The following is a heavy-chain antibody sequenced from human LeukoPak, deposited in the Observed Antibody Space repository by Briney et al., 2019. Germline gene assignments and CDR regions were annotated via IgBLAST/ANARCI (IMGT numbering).Heavy chain of an antibody. CDR2: IIPIFGTA. J-gene: IGHJ6*03. V-gene: IGHV1-69*05. D-gene: IGHD4-11*01. CDR3: AREYSNWGANYYYYYMDV. CDR1: GGTFSSYA. Sequence: GSSVKVSCKASGGTFSSYAISWVRQAPGQGLEWMGRIIPIFGTANYAQKFQGRVTITTDESTSTAYMKLSSLRSEDTAVYYCAREYSNWGANYYYYYMDVWGKGTTVTVSS.